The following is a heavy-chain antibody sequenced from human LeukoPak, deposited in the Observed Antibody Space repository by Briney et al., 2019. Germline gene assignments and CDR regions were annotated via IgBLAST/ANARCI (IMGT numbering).Heavy chain of an antibody. CDR3: ARASSKQLAGYLPDGFDI. Sequence: GGSLRLSCAASGFTFSSYGMHWVRQAPGKGLEWVTAISYDGSLKYYADSVRGRFTISRDNSKNTLYLQMNSLRTDDTAVYYCARASSKQLAGYLPDGFDIWGQGTMVTVSS. J-gene: IGHJ3*02. CDR1: GFTFSSYG. CDR2: ISYDGSLK. D-gene: IGHD3-9*01. V-gene: IGHV3-30*03.